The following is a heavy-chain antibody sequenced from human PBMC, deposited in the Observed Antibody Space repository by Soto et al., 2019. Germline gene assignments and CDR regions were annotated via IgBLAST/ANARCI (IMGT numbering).Heavy chain of an antibody. V-gene: IGHV4-39*01. CDR3: ARRGRGIVVVPAAMPPDY. CDR1: GGSISSSSYY. J-gene: IGHJ4*01. CDR2: IYYSGST. D-gene: IGHD2-2*01. Sequence: QLQLQESGPGLVKPSETLSLTCTVSGGSISSSSYYWGWIRQPPGQGLEWVGRIYYSGSTYYNPSLTSRVTISVDTSKNQFALKLSPVTAADTAVYYCARRGRGIVVVPAAMPPDYWGHGNLVTVSS.